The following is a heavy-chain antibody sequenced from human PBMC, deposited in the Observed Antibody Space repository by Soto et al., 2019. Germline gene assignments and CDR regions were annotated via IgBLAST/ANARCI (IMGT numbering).Heavy chain of an antibody. D-gene: IGHD6-13*01. CDR3: ARVRGHSSNWEKRNKKFDP. V-gene: IGHV4-34*01. CDR1: GGSFSGYY. J-gene: IGHJ5*02. CDR2: INHSGST. Sequence: SETLSLTCAVYGGSFSGYYWSWIRQPPGKGLEWIGEINHSGSTNYNPSLKSRVTISVDTSKNQFSLKLSSVTAADTAVYYCARVRGHSSNWEKRNKKFDPWGQGTLVTVSS.